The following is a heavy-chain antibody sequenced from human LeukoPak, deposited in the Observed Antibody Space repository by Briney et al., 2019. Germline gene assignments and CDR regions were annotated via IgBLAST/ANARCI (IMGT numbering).Heavy chain of an antibody. CDR1: GYTFTGYY. CDR2: INPNSGGT. CDR3: ARGVMITFGGVIPLDF. J-gene: IGHJ4*02. V-gene: IGHV1-2*06. D-gene: IGHD3-16*02. Sequence: GASVKVSCKASGYTFTGYYMHWVRQAPGQGLEWMGRINPNSGGTNYAQKFQGRVTMTRDTSISTAYMELSRLRSDDTAVYYCARGVMITFGGVIPLDFWGQGTLVTGSS.